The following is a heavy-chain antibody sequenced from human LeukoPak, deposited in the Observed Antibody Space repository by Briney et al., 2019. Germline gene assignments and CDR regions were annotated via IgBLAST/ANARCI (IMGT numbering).Heavy chain of an antibody. CDR3: AGGYYYDSSGYSGDAFDI. D-gene: IGHD3-22*01. Sequence: GASVKVSCKASGYTFTSYDINWVRQATGQGLEWMGWVNPNSGNTGYAQKFQGRVTMTRNTSISTAYMELSSLRSEDTAVYYCAGGYYYDSSGYSGDAFDIWGQGTMVTVSS. V-gene: IGHV1-8*01. CDR1: GYTFTSYD. J-gene: IGHJ3*02. CDR2: VNPNSGNT.